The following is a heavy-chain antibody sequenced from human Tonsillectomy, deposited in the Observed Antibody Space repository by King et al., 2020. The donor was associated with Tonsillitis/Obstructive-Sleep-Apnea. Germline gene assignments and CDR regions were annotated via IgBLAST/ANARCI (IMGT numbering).Heavy chain of an antibody. CDR1: GGSMSSYY. Sequence: QLQESGPGLVKPSETLSLTCTVSGGSMSSYYWSWLRQPPGKGLEWIGYIYYSGSTNYNPSLKSRVTISVDTSKNQFSLKLSSVTAADTAVYYCARGYLEWLFGWFDPWGQGTLVTVSS. CDR2: IYYSGST. V-gene: IGHV4-59*01. CDR3: ARGYLEWLFGWFDP. J-gene: IGHJ5*02. D-gene: IGHD3-3*01.